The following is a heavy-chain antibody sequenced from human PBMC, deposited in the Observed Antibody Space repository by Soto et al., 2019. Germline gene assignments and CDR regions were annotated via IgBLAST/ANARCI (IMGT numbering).Heavy chain of an antibody. Sequence: GGSLRLSCAASGFTFSSYDMHWVRQATGKGLEWVSAIGTAGDTYYPGSVKGRFTISRENAKNSLYLQMNSLRAEDTAVYYCARVLPGDSYSSSWYDYGMDVWGQGTTVTVSS. CDR2: IGTAGDT. D-gene: IGHD6-13*01. J-gene: IGHJ6*02. CDR1: GFTFSSYD. V-gene: IGHV3-13*01. CDR3: ARVLPGDSYSSSWYDYGMDV.